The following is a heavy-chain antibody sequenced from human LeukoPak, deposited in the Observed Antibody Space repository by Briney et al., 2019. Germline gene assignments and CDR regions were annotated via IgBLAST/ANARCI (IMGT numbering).Heavy chain of an antibody. CDR2: VYSSGST. CDR1: GGSISSHY. Sequence: SETLSLTCTVSGGSISSHYWSWIRQPPGKGLEWIGYVYSSGSTNYNPSLKSRVTISVDTSKNQFSLKLKSVTAADTAVYYCARRGVATYYLDYWGQGTLVTVSS. CDR3: ARRGVATYYLDY. D-gene: IGHD5-12*01. J-gene: IGHJ4*02. V-gene: IGHV4-59*11.